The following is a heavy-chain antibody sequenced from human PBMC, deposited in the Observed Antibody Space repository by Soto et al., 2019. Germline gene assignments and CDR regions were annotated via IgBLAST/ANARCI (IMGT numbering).Heavy chain of an antibody. Sequence: TSETLSLTCTVSGGSISSYYWSWIRQPPGKGLEWIGYIYYSGSTNYNPSLKSRVTISVDTSKNQFSLKLSSVTAADTAVYYCARLDGDYTIDYWGQGTLVTVSS. CDR3: ARLDGDYTIDY. J-gene: IGHJ4*02. V-gene: IGHV4-59*08. CDR2: IYYSGST. D-gene: IGHD4-17*01. CDR1: GGSISSYY.